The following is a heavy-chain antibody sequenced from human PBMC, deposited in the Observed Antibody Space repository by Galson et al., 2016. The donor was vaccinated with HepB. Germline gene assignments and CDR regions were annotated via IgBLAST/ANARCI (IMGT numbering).Heavy chain of an antibody. CDR3: ARFHYYDTTAYYYVGSHFFDY. J-gene: IGHJ4*02. V-gene: IGHV3-33*01. CDR1: GFTFSRYG. Sequence: SLRLSCAASGFTFSRYGMHWVRQAPGKGLEWVAVILYDGSKKYYADSVKGRFTISRDNSKNTLYLQMNSLRAEDTAVYYCARFHYYDTTAYYYVGSHFFDYWGRGTLVTVSS. D-gene: IGHD3-22*01. CDR2: ILYDGSKK.